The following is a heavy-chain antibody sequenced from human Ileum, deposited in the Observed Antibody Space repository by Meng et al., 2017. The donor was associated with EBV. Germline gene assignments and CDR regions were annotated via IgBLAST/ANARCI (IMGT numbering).Heavy chain of an antibody. V-gene: IGHV4-39*01. Sequence: LHLRRLVPGRVKPPATPSLTVSGSGGSITSYSYSGGWCRQPPGKGLEWIATIYHTGSTYYNPSLKSRVTISVDTSKNEFSLKVTSVTAADTALYYCARRDTAWFDPWGRGTLVTVSS. CDR1: GGSITSYSYS. CDR2: IYHTGST. D-gene: IGHD2-21*02. J-gene: IGHJ5*02. CDR3: ARRDTAWFDP.